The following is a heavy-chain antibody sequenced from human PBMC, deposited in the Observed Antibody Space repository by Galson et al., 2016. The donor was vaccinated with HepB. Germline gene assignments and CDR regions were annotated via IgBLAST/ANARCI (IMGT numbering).Heavy chain of an antibody. D-gene: IGHD3-10*01. CDR3: ARNNPTKLRGVTFFDY. CDR1: GGSITSYY. CDR2: VSNTGNT. V-gene: IGHV4-59*01. J-gene: IGHJ4*02. Sequence: ETLSLTCTVSGGSITSYYWTWIRQPPGKGLEWIGFVSNTGNTDYNPSLKSRVAISVDKANNHFSLKLTSVTAADTAVYYCARNNPTKLRGVTFFDYWGPGNVVTVSA.